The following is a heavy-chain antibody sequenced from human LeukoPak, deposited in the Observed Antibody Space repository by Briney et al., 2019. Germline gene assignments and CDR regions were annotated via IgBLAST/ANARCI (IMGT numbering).Heavy chain of an antibody. Sequence: GGSLRLSCAASGFPFNAYWMTWVRQAPGKGLEWVANIRQDGDTKYYVDSVKGRFTISRDNAMNSLYLQMNSLRAEDTVIYYCARSLPYGTTWYGRSDFWGQGTLVTVSS. CDR1: GFPFNAYW. J-gene: IGHJ4*02. V-gene: IGHV3-7*03. CDR3: ARSLPYGTTWYGRSDF. D-gene: IGHD6-13*01. CDR2: IRQDGDTK.